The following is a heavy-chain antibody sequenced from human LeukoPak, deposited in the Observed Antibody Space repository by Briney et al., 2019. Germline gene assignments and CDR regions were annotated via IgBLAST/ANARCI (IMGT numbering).Heavy chain of an antibody. J-gene: IGHJ4*02. D-gene: IGHD2-2*01. CDR1: GFTFSNYW. CDR2: IKEDRSEK. CDR3: ARDRYCSSTSCTQRGGYFDY. Sequence: GGSLRLSCAAAGFTFSNYWMSWVRQAPGKGPEWVANIKEDRSEKYYVDSVKGRFTISRDNAKNSLYLQMNSLRAEDTAVYYCARDRYCSSTSCTQRGGYFDYWGQGTLVTVSS. V-gene: IGHV3-7*01.